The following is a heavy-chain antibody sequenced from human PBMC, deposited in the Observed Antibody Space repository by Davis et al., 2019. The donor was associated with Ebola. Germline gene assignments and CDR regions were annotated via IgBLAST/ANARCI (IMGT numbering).Heavy chain of an antibody. J-gene: IGHJ5*02. CDR2: IYTGDSDT. V-gene: IGHV5-51*01. Sequence: GESLKISCKGSGYTSTSYWIGWVRQMPGKGLEWMGLIYTGDSDTRYSPSFRGQVTISADKSITTAYLHWSGLRASDTAMYYCARGRPRYSSSYNWFDPWGQGTLVTVSS. CDR3: ARGRPRYSSSYNWFDP. D-gene: IGHD6-6*01. CDR1: GYTSTSYW.